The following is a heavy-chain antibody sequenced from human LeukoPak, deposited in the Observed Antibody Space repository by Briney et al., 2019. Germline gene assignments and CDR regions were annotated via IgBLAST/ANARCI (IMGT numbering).Heavy chain of an antibody. Sequence: SETLSLTCAVYGGSFSGYYWSWIRQPPGKGLEGIGEINHSGSTNYNPSLKSRVTISVDTSKNQFSLKLSSVTAADTAVYYCARFRRIVATIGYYYYYGMDVWGKGTTVTVSS. J-gene: IGHJ6*04. V-gene: IGHV4-34*01. CDR2: INHSGST. D-gene: IGHD5-12*01. CDR1: GGSFSGYY. CDR3: ARFRRIVATIGYYYYYGMDV.